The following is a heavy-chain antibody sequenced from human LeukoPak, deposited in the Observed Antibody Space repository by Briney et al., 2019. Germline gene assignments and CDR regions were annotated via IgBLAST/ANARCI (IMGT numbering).Heavy chain of an antibody. CDR3: AKSREEYQLLVSFDY. CDR2: IYSGGST. V-gene: IGHV3-53*01. J-gene: IGHJ4*02. CDR1: GFTVSTNY. Sequence: PGGSLRLSCAASGFTVSTNYMSWVRQAPGKGLEWVSVIYSGGSTYYADSVKGRFTISRDNSKNTLYLQMNSLRAEDTAVYYCAKSREEYQLLVSFDYWGQGTLVTVSS. D-gene: IGHD2-2*01.